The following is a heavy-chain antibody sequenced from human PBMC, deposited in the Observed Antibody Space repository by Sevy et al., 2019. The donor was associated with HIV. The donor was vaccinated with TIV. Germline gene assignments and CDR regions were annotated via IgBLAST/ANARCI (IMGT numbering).Heavy chain of an antibody. J-gene: IGHJ4*02. V-gene: IGHV4-39*01. CDR2: IYHSGST. Sequence: SETLSLTCTVSGGSISSSSYYWGWIRQPPGKGLEWIGTIYHSGSTYYNPSLKSRVTISVDTSKNQFSLKLTSVTAADTAVYYCARGGDYLLVDYWGQGTLVTVSS. CDR1: GGSISSSSYY. D-gene: IGHD3-10*01. CDR3: ARGGDYLLVDY.